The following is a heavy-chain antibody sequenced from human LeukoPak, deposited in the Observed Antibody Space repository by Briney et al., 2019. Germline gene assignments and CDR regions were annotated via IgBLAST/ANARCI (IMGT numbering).Heavy chain of an antibody. V-gene: IGHV3-23*01. CDR2: ISGSGGST. J-gene: IGHJ4*02. Sequence: GGSLRLSCAASGFTYISYAMSWVRQAPGKGLEWVSGISGSGGSTYYADSVKGRFTICRDNSKNTLYLQMNSLRAEDTAVYYCAKALRAYYFDYWGQGTLVTVSS. CDR1: GFTYISYA. CDR3: AKALRAYYFDY.